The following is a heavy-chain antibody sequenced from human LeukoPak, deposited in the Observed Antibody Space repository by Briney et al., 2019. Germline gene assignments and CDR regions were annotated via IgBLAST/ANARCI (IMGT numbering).Heavy chain of an antibody. D-gene: IGHD1-26*01. CDR3: ARDLPVVGAPGFDY. J-gene: IGHJ4*02. V-gene: IGHV3-21*06. Sequence: GGSLRLSCAASGFTFSSYSMNWVRQAPGKGLEWVSSISSSSSYIYYADSVKGRFTISRDNAKNSLYLQMNSLRADDTAVYYCARDLPVVGAPGFDYWGQGTLVTVSS. CDR1: GFTFSSYS. CDR2: ISSSSSYI.